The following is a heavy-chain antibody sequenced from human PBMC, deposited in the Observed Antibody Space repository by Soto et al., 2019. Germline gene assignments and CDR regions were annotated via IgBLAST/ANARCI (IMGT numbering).Heavy chain of an antibody. D-gene: IGHD3-9*01. CDR1: GYTFTRYY. J-gene: IGHJ3*02. Sequence: ASVKVSCKASGYTFTRYYMHWVRQAPGQGLEWMGWINPNSGGTNYAQKFQGCVTMTRDTSISTAFMELSRLRSVDTVVYYCARVDWYDAFDIWGQGTMVTVS. CDR2: INPNSGGT. CDR3: ARVDWYDAFDI. V-gene: IGHV1-2*04.